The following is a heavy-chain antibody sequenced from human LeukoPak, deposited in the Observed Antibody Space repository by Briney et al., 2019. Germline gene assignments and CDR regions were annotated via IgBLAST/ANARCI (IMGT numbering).Heavy chain of an antibody. CDR1: GYTFTGYY. CDR2: INPNSGGT. V-gene: IGHV1-2*02. CDR3: ARVYYDSSGFGSFPFFDY. Sequence: SAKVSCKASGYTFTGYYMHWVRQAPGQGLEWMGWINPNSGGTNYAQKFQGRVTMARDTSISTAYMELSRLRSDDTAVYYCARVYYDSSGFGSFPFFDYWGQGTLVTVSS. J-gene: IGHJ4*02. D-gene: IGHD3-22*01.